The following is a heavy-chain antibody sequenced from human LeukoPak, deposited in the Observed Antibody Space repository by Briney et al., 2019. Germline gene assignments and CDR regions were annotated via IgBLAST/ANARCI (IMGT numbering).Heavy chain of an antibody. J-gene: IGHJ4*02. CDR3: TRTGNDQYYFDY. D-gene: IGHD1-14*01. CDR2: IYPGDPDT. V-gene: IGHV5-51*01. Sequence: PGESLKISCKGSGYSFTSYWIGWVRQMPGKGLEWMGFIYPGDPDTRYSPSFQGQVTISADKSISTAYLQWSSLKASDTAIYYCTRTGNDQYYFDYWGQGTLVTVSS. CDR1: GYSFTSYW.